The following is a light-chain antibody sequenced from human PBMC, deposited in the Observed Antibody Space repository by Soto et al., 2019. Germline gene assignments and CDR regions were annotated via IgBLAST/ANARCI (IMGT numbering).Light chain of an antibody. J-gene: IGLJ2*01. Sequence: QPVLTQSPSASASLGASVKLTCTLSSGHSSFAIAWHQQQPEKGPRYLMKLNSDGSHNKGDGIPDRFSGSSSGAERYLTISSLQSEVEADYYCQTWGAGTHVVFGGGTKLTVL. CDR1: SGHSSFA. CDR2: LNSDGSH. V-gene: IGLV4-69*01. CDR3: QTWGAGTHVV.